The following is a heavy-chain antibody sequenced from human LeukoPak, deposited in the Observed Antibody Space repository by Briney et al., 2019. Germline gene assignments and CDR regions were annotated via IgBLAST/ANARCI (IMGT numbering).Heavy chain of an antibody. J-gene: IGHJ4*02. V-gene: IGHV3-23*01. D-gene: IGHD5-18*01. CDR1: GFSFSRFA. CDR2: ISGNGDST. Sequence: GGSLRLSCAASGFSFSRFAMSWVRQAPGKGLEWVSAISGNGDSTYYADSVKGRFTISRDNSKNSVYLQMNSLRAEDTAVYYCARDGPTAYFDYWGQGTLVTVPS. CDR3: ARDGPTAYFDY.